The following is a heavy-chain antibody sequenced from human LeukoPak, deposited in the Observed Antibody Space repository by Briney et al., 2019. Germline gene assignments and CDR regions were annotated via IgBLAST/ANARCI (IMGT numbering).Heavy chain of an antibody. CDR2: IIPIFGTA. CDR3: ARGGKTLWFGKQTYHEFDY. D-gene: IGHD3-10*01. J-gene: IGHJ4*02. CDR1: GGTFSSYA. V-gene: IGHV1-69*13. Sequence: SVKVSCKASGGTFSSYAISWVRQAPGQGLEWMGGIIPIFGTANYAQKFQGRVTITADESTSTAYMELSSLRSEDTAVYYCARGGKTLWFGKQTYHEFDYWGQGTLVTVSS.